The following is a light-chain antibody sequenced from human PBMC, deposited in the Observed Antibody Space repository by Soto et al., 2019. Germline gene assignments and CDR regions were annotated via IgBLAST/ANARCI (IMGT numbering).Light chain of an antibody. J-gene: IGLJ2*01. CDR1: NSSIGAGYA. CDR3: QSYDISLTASV. V-gene: IGLV1-40*01. CDR2: ANN. Sequence: QSELTQPPSVSGAPGQRDTISCTGSNSSIGAGYAVHWYQQLPGTAPKLLIYANNIRPSGVPDRVSGSKSGTSASLAITGLQAEDEADYYCQSYDISLTASVFGGGTKVTVL.